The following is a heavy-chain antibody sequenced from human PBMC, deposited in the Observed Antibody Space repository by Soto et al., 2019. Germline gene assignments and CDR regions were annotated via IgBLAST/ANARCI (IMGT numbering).Heavy chain of an antibody. CDR2: IYDSGST. V-gene: IGHV4-4*02. CDR3: ARLRGVIVKEH. Sequence: SETLPLTCSVSGGSISSGNWWIWCRQPPGKGLEWMGEIYDSGSTSYNPSLKSRVTISVDKSKNQFSLKLSSVTAADTAVYYCARLRGVIVKEHWRQGTLVTVSS. J-gene: IGHJ4*02. CDR1: GGSISSGNW. D-gene: IGHD3-16*02.